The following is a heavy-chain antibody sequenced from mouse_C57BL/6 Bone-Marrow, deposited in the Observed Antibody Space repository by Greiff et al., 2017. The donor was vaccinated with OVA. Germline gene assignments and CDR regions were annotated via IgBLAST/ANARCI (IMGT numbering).Heavy chain of an antibody. CDR1: GFNIKDDY. CDR2: IDPENGDT. V-gene: IGHV14-4*01. Sequence: VQLQQSGAELVRPGASVKLSCTASGFNIKDDYMHWVKQRPEQGLEWIGWIDPENGDTEYASKFQGKATLTADTSSNTAYLQLSSLTSEDTAVYYCTTLPLYYGSPYWYFDVWGTGTTVTVSS. D-gene: IGHD1-1*01. CDR3: TTLPLYYGSPYWYFDV. J-gene: IGHJ1*03.